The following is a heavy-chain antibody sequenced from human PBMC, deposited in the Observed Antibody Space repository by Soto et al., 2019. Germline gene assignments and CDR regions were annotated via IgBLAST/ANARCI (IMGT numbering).Heavy chain of an antibody. V-gene: IGHV4-30-4*01. D-gene: IGHD3-10*01. CDR2: IHSSGST. J-gene: IGHJ5*02. CDR1: GGSISGPTDY. Sequence: QVQLQESGPGLVKPSETLSLTCTVSGGSISGPTDYWSWIRQSPGKGLEWIGYIHSSGSTSYNPSLRSRVIMSIDTSKNQLSLTVSSVTAADTAVYYCVRDNLCRGVLDWFDPWGQGPLVTVSS. CDR3: VRDNLCRGVLDWFDP.